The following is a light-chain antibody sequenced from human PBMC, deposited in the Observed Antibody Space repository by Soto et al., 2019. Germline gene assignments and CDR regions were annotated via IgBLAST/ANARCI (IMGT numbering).Light chain of an antibody. Sequence: DVVMTQSPLSLPVTLGQPASISCRSNQSLVHSDGIAYFSWFQQRPGRSPRRLIYKVSNRDSRVPAGFSGSESGTDFALKISRVEAEDVGVYYCMQGTHWPFTFGHGTRLAIK. CDR3: MQGTHWPFT. J-gene: IGKJ5*01. CDR1: QSLVHSDGIAY. V-gene: IGKV2-30*02. CDR2: KVS.